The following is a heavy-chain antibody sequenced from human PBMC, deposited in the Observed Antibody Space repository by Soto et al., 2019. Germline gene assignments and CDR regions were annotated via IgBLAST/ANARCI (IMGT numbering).Heavy chain of an antibody. Sequence: ASVKVSCKVSGYTLTELSMHWVRQAPGKGLEWMGGFDPEDGETIYAQKFQGRVTMTEDTSTDTAYMELSSLRSEDTAVYYCATTPPVVVVAATVSFDYWGQGTLVTVSS. V-gene: IGHV1-24*01. D-gene: IGHD2-15*01. CDR3: ATTPPVVVVAATVSFDY. J-gene: IGHJ4*02. CDR2: FDPEDGET. CDR1: GYTLTELS.